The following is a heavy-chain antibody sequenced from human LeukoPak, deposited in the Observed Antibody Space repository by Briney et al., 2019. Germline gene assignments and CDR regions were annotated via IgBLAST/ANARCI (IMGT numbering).Heavy chain of an antibody. CDR1: GFTFSSYS. J-gene: IGHJ4*02. Sequence: GGSLRLSCAASGFTFSSYSMNWLRQAPGKGLEWVSSISRSSSYIYYEDSVKGRFTISRDNAKNSLYLQMNSLRAEDTAVYYCARAWGPDYXGQGTLVXVSS. CDR2: ISRSSSYI. V-gene: IGHV3-21*01. CDR3: ARAWGPDY. D-gene: IGHD3-16*01.